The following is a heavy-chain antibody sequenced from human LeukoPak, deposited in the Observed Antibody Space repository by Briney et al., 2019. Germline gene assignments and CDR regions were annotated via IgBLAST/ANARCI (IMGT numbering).Heavy chain of an antibody. D-gene: IGHD3-22*01. J-gene: IGHJ4*02. CDR2: IRYDGSNE. CDR1: GFTFSNYG. Sequence: GRSLRLSCAASGFTFSNYGMLWVRQAPGKGLEWVAFIRYDGSNEYYADSMKGRFTISRDNSKNTLYLQMNSLRPDDTAVYYCARSSYYDTSGYYESMDHWGQGTLVTVSS. CDR3: ARSSYYDTSGYYESMDH. V-gene: IGHV3-30*02.